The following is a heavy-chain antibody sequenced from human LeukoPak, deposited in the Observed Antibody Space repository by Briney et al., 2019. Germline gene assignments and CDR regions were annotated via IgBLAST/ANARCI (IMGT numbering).Heavy chain of an antibody. J-gene: IGHJ3*02. CDR3: ARPRGGYSYAYDAFDI. D-gene: IGHD5-18*01. CDR1: GFTFSSYE. Sequence: GGSLRLSCAASGFTFSSYEMNWVRQAPGKGLEWVSYISSSGSTIYYADSVKGRFTISRDNAKNSLFLQMHSLRAEDTAFYYCARPRGGYSYAYDAFDIWGQGTMVTVSS. V-gene: IGHV3-48*03. CDR2: ISSSGSTI.